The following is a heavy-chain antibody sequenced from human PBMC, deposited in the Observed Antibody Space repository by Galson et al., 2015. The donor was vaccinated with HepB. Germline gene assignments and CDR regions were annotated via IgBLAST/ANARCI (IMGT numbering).Heavy chain of an antibody. J-gene: IGHJ6*02. CDR2: ISNDGTEE. Sequence: SLRLSCAASRFIFSSYAMHWVRQAPGKGLEWVAVISNDGTEEHYGDSVRGRFTISRDNSKNTLYPQMNTLRPEDTAVHYCAKVGEWCSRTRCYEVNNGMDVWGQGTTVIVSS. V-gene: IGHV3-30*18. D-gene: IGHD2-2*01. CDR1: RFIFSSYA. CDR3: AKVGEWCSRTRCYEVNNGMDV.